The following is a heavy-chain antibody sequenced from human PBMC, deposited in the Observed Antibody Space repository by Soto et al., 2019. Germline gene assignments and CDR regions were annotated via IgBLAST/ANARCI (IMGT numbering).Heavy chain of an antibody. V-gene: IGHV3-30*18. CDR3: AKEIAVAGDLDY. Sequence: GGSLRLSCVASGFTFSRYGIHWVRQAPGKGLEWVGVISSDGKTTYYADSVKGRFTISRDNSKNTLHLQMDSLRREDTAVYYCAKEIAVAGDLDYWGHGTLVTVSS. CDR1: GFTFSRYG. D-gene: IGHD6-19*01. J-gene: IGHJ4*01. CDR2: ISSDGKTT.